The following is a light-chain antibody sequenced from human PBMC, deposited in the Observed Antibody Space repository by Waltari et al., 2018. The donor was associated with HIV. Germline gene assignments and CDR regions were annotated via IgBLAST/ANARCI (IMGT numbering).Light chain of an antibody. CDR1: QAIKTW. V-gene: IGKV1-12*01. CDR2: AAS. CDR3: QQAHSFPHT. Sequence: DIQMTQSPLFVSASVGDRVSLTCRASQAIKTWLAWYQQRPAKAPTLLVYAASSLQNGVPARFNGSGSGLDFTLTITDFQPNDSAIYYCQQAHSFPHTFGGGTRVE. J-gene: IGKJ4*01.